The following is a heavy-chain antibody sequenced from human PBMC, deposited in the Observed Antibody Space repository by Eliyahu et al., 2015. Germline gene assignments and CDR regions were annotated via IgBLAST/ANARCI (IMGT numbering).Heavy chain of an antibody. D-gene: IGHD3-22*01. CDR1: GASIXXYY. J-gene: IGHJ3*02. Sequence: QVQLQESGPGLVKPSETLTLXCTVSGASIXXYYWSWIRQPAGKELEWIGRIYSSGTTIYNPSLEGRVSMSVDTAKNQFSLNLDFVTAADTALYYCVRDFTMTIVAYDAFDIWGQGTMVTVSS. V-gene: IGHV4-4*07. CDR3: VRDFTMTIVAYDAFDI. CDR2: IYSSGTT.